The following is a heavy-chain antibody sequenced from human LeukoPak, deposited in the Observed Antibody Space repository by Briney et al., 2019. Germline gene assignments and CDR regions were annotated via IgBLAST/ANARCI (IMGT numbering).Heavy chain of an antibody. D-gene: IGHD3-10*01. J-gene: IGHJ6*03. Sequence: GGSLRLSCAASGFTFSSYEMNWVRQAPGKGLEWVSYISSSGSTIYYADSVKGRFTISRDNAKNSLYLQMNGLRAEDTAVYYCARMARMVRGVIIGNYYYMDVWGKGTTVTISS. CDR2: ISSSGSTI. CDR1: GFTFSSYE. CDR3: ARMARMVRGVIIGNYYYMDV. V-gene: IGHV3-48*03.